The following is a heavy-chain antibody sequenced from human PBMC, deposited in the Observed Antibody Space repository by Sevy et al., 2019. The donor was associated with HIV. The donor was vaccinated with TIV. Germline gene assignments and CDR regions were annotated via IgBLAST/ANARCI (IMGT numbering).Heavy chain of an antibody. CDR3: ARDRGYSYGHSDY. D-gene: IGHD5-18*01. V-gene: IGHV1-69*13. CDR1: GGTFSSYA. J-gene: IGHJ4*02. Sequence: VKVSCKASGGTFSSYAISWVRQAPGQGLEWMGGIIPIFGTANYAQKFQGRVTITADESTSTAYMELSSLRSEDTAVYYCARDRGYSYGHSDYWGQGTLVTVSS. CDR2: IIPIFGTA.